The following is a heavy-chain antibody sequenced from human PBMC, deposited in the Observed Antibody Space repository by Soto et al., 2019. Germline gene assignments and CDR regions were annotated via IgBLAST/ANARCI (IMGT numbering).Heavy chain of an antibody. CDR2: IIPIFGTA. J-gene: IGHJ4*02. CDR3: ASHYDSSGYYYRGLDY. D-gene: IGHD3-22*01. Sequence: QVQLVQSGAEVKKPGSSVKVSCKAFGGTFSSYAISWVRQAPGQGLEWMGGIIPIFGTADYAQKFQGRVTITADDSTSRGNMELRSLRSEDTAVYYCASHYDSSGYYYRGLDYWGQGTLVTVSS. V-gene: IGHV1-69*12. CDR1: GGTFSSYA.